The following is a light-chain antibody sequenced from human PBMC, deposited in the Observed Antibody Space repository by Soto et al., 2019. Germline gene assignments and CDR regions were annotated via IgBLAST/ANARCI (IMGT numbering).Light chain of an antibody. J-gene: IGKJ5*01. V-gene: IGKV1-5*01. CDR2: DAS. CDR3: QQYNSYPLT. Sequence: DIQMTQSPSTLSASVGDRVTITCRASQSISSWLAWYQQKPGKAPKLLIYDASSLESGVPSRFSGSGSGTEFTLTISRLQPDDFATYYCQQYNSYPLTFGQGTRLEIK. CDR1: QSISSW.